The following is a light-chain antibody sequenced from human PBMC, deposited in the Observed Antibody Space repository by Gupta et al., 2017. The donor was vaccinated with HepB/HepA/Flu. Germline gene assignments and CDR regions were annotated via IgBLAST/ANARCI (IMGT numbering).Light chain of an antibody. Sequence: QSALTQPASMSGSPEQSITISCTGTSNDVGDYNYVSWYQQHPGKAPKLMIYDVSNRPSGVYNRFSGSKSGNTASLTSSGLQAEDEADYYCNSYTSSDSYMFGTGTKVTVL. CDR1: SNDVGDYNY. J-gene: IGLJ1*01. CDR3: NSYTSSDSYM. CDR2: DVS. V-gene: IGLV2-14*03.